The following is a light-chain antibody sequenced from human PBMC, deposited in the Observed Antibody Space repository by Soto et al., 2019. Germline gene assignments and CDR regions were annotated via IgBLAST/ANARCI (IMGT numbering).Light chain of an antibody. CDR3: QQYYVTPLT. CDR2: WAS. V-gene: IGKV4-1*01. Sequence: DIVMTQSPDSLAVSPGERATINCKSSQSVLYNTNNKNYLAWYQQKPGQPPKLLIYWASTRESGVPDRFSGSGSGTDFTLTISSLQAEDVAVYYCQQYYVTPLTFGGGTKVEIK. J-gene: IGKJ4*01. CDR1: QSVLYNTNNKNY.